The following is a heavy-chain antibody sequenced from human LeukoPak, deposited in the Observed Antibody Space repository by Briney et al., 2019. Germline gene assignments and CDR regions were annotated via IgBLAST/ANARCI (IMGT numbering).Heavy chain of an antibody. CDR3: ARGGRYCSTTSCSGEGYYFDY. CDR1: GYTFTAYY. Sequence: ASVKVSCKASGYTFTAYYIHWVRQAPGQGLEWMGWINPNSGGTNYAQKFQGRVTMTRDTSISTAYMDLSRLRSDDTAVYYCARGGRYCSTTSCSGEGYYFDYWGQGTLVTVSS. D-gene: IGHD2-2*01. CDR2: INPNSGGT. J-gene: IGHJ4*02. V-gene: IGHV1-2*02.